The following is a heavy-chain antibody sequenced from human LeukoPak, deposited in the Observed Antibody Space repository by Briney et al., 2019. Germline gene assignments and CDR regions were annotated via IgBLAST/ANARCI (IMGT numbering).Heavy chain of an antibody. D-gene: IGHD1-7*01. V-gene: IGHV1-18*01. CDR1: GYTFTSYG. CDR3: ARDELELPYGDYYYGMDV. J-gene: IGHJ6*02. CDR2: ISAYNGNT. Sequence: ASVKVSCKASGYTFTSYGISWVRHAPGPGLEWMGWISAYNGNTKYAQKLQGRVTMTTDTSTSTAYMELRSLRSDDTAVYYCARDELELPYGDYYYGMDVWGQGTTVTVSS.